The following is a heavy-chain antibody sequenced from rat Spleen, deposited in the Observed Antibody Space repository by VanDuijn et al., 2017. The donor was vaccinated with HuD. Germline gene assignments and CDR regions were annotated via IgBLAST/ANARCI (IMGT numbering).Heavy chain of an antibody. D-gene: IGHD1-2*01. Sequence: EVQLVESGGGLVQPGRSLKLSCAASGFTFSDYNMAWVRQAPKKGLEWVATISYDGSSTYYRDSVKGRFTISRDNAKSTLYLQMDSLRSEDTATYYCARLGIAAIGNWFASWGQGTLVTVSS. CDR2: ISYDGSST. J-gene: IGHJ3*01. CDR1: GFTFSDYN. V-gene: IGHV5-7*01. CDR3: ARLGIAAIGNWFAS.